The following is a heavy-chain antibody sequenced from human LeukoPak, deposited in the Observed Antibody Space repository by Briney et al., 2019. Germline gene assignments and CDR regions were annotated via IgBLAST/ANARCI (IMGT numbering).Heavy chain of an antibody. CDR2: IKQDGSEK. Sequence: PGGSLRLSCAASGFTFSSYWMSWVRQAPGKGLEWVANIKQDGSEKYYVDSVKGRFTISRDNAKNSLYLQMNSLRAEDTAVYYCARKREAQQLSYFDCWGQGTLVTVSS. D-gene: IGHD6-13*01. J-gene: IGHJ4*02. CDR1: GFTFSSYW. V-gene: IGHV3-7*01. CDR3: ARKREAQQLSYFDC.